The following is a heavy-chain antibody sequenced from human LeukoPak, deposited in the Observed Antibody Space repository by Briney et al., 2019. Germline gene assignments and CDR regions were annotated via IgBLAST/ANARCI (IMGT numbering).Heavy chain of an antibody. CDR3: ARGKYSSGWFDY. D-gene: IGHD6-19*01. CDR2: ITTSSTYI. J-gene: IGHJ4*02. Sequence: GGSLRLSCAASGFTFSSYSMSWVRQAPGKGLERVSSITTSSTYISYADSVKGRFTISTDNAKNSLYLQMNSLRAEDTAVYYCARGKYSSGWFDYWGQGTLVTVSS. CDR1: GFTFSSYS. V-gene: IGHV3-21*01.